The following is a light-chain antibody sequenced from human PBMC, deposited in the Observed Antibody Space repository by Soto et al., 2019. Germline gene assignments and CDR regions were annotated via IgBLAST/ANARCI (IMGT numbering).Light chain of an antibody. CDR2: DAS. Sequence: EIVLTQSPATLPLSPGERATLSCRASQSVSSYLAWYQQKPGQAPRLLIYDASTRATGIPARFSGSGSGTDFTLSISSLEPEDFAVYYCQQRSNWPGTFGQGTKVDIK. CDR1: QSVSSY. V-gene: IGKV3-11*01. J-gene: IGKJ1*01. CDR3: QQRSNWPGT.